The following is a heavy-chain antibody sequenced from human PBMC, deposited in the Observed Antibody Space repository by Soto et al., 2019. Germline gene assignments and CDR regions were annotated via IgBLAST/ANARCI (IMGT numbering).Heavy chain of an antibody. CDR3: TTGTPVDY. CDR1: GITSNNPR. CDR2: IKSKTDGGTT. J-gene: IGHJ4*02. V-gene: IGHV3-15*01. Sequence: GGSLRLSCAASGITSNNPRLNRFRQAPGKGLEWVGRIKSKTDGGTTDYAAPVKGRFTISRDDSKNTQYLEMNSPKSEDTAVYYCTTGTPVDYWGQGTLVTVSS.